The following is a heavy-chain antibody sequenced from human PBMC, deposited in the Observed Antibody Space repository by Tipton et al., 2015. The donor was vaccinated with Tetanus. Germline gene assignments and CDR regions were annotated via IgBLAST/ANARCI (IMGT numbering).Heavy chain of an antibody. J-gene: IGHJ6*02. CDR3: ARDRSITIFGVVPINYYYGTDV. CDR1: GVSISSYN. CDR2: IYYSGST. D-gene: IGHD3-3*01. Sequence: TLSLTCTVSGVSISSYNWTWIRQPPGRGLEWIGYIYYSGSTNYNPSLKSRVTISVDTSKNQFSLKLSSVTAADTAVYYCARDRSITIFGVVPINYYYGTDVWGQGTAVTVSS. V-gene: IGHV4-59*01.